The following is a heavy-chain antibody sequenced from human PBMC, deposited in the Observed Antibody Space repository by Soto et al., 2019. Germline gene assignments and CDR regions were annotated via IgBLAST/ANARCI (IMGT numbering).Heavy chain of an antibody. CDR1: GFTFSSYS. CDR2: ISSSSSYI. CDR3: ARDRLAARTYYYYYGMDV. J-gene: IGHJ6*02. Sequence: EVQLVESGGGLVKPGGSLRLSCAASGFTFSSYSMNWVRQAPGKGLEWVSSISSSSSYIYYADSVKGRFTISRDSAKNSLYLQMNSLRAEDTAVYYCARDRLAARTYYYYYGMDVWGQGTTVTVSS. V-gene: IGHV3-21*01.